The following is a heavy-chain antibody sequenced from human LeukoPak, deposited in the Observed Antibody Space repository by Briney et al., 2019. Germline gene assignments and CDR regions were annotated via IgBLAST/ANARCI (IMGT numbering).Heavy chain of an antibody. CDR3: AKDQRWLQYYFDY. CDR1: GFTFRSFG. D-gene: IGHD5-24*01. J-gene: IGHJ4*02. Sequence: GGSLRLSCAASGFTFRSFGMHWVRQAPGKGLEWVAVISYDGSNEYYADSVKGRSTISRDNSKNTLYLQMNSLRAEDTAVYFCAKDQRWLQYYFDYWGQGTLVTVSS. V-gene: IGHV3-30*18. CDR2: ISYDGSNE.